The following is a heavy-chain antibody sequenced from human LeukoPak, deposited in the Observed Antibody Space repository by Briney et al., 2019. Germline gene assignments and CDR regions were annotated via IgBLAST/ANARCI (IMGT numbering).Heavy chain of an antibody. D-gene: IGHD6-13*01. V-gene: IGHV1-69*04. J-gene: IGHJ4*02. CDR2: IIPILGIA. Sequence: GASVKLSCKASGGTFTSYAISWVRQAPGQGLEWMGRIIPILGIANYAQKFQGRVTITADKSTSTAYMELSSLRSEDTAVYYCARDLGIAAAGTLSDYWGQGTLVTVSS. CDR3: ARDLGIAAAGTLSDY. CDR1: GGTFTSYA.